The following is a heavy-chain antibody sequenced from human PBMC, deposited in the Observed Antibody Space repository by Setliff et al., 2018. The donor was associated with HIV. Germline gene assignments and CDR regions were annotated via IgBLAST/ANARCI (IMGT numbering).Heavy chain of an antibody. D-gene: IGHD3-16*01. CDR1: EYTFVDYY. CDR2: VDPDDGET. CDR3: VRQATLGGRIDY. Sequence: ASVKVSCKASEYTFVDYYMHWVQQAPGKGLEWMGRVDPDDGETIYAEKFQDRLTITADASTDTTYMELSSLRSEETAIYFCVRQATLGGRIDYWGKGTLVTVSS. V-gene: IGHV1-69-2*01. J-gene: IGHJ4*02.